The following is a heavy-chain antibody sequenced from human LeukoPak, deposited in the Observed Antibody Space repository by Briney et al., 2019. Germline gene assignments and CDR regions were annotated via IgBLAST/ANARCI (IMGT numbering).Heavy chain of an antibody. CDR2: ISAYNGRT. D-gene: IGHD3-3*01. J-gene: IGHJ5*01. CDR3: GRWSPNPNDS. CDR1: GYTFINLG. Sequence: ASVKVSCKASGYTFINLGISWVRQAPGQGLEWMGWISAYNGRTEYAPNLQDRVTMTTDTSTTTAYMELRSLTSDDTAVYYCGRWSPNPNDSWGQGTLVTVSS. V-gene: IGHV1-18*01.